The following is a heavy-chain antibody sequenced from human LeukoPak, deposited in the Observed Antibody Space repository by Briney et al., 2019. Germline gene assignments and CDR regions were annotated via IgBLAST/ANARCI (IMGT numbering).Heavy chain of an antibody. D-gene: IGHD3-3*01. CDR3: ARPQYYDFWSGYCPFDY. J-gene: IGHJ4*02. CDR1: GGTFSSYA. Sequence: ASVKVSCKASGGTFSSYAISWVRQAPGQGLEWMGGIIPIFGTANYAQQFQGRVTITADESTSTASMELSSLRSEDTAVYYCARPQYYDFWSGYCPFDYWGQGTLVTVSS. CDR2: IIPIFGTA. V-gene: IGHV1-69*13.